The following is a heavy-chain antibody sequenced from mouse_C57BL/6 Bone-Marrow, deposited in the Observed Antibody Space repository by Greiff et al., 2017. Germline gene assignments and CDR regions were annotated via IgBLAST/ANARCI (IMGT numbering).Heavy chain of an antibody. J-gene: IGHJ2*01. CDR3: VRGGLYFDY. V-gene: IGHV10-1*01. CDR1: GFSFNTYA. D-gene: IGHD1-1*02. CDR2: IRSKSNNYAT. Sequence: DVKLVESGGGLVQPKGSLKLSCAASGFSFNTYAMNWVRQAPGKGLEWVARIRSKSNNYATYYADSVKDRFTISREDSESMLYLQMNNLKTDDTAMYYCVRGGLYFDYWGQGTTLTVSS.